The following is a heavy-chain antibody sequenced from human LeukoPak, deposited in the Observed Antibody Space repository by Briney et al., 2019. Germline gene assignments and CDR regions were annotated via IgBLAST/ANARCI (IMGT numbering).Heavy chain of an antibody. J-gene: IGHJ6*03. CDR2: ISSSSSYI. Sequence: GGSLRLSCAASGFTFSSYSMNWVRQALGKGLEWVSSISSSSSYIYYADSVKGRFTISRDNAKNSLYLQMNSLRAEDTAVYYCARDSDFWSYYYYMDVWGKGTTVTVSS. CDR3: ARDSDFWSYYYYMDV. CDR1: GFTFSSYS. V-gene: IGHV3-21*01. D-gene: IGHD3-3*01.